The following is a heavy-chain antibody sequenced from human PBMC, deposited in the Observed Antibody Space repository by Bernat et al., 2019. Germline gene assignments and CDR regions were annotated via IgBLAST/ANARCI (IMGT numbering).Heavy chain of an antibody. Sequence: EVQLVESGGGLVQPGGSLRLSCAASGFTFTSYWMHWVRQAPGKGLVWVSRFNSDGRSTTYADSVKGRFTISRDNAKKTVYLQMNSLRAEDTAVYYCARARYYDLIDYWGQGTLVTVSS. J-gene: IGHJ4*02. CDR2: FNSDGRST. D-gene: IGHD3-3*01. CDR1: GFTFTSYW. V-gene: IGHV3-74*01. CDR3: ARARYYDLIDY.